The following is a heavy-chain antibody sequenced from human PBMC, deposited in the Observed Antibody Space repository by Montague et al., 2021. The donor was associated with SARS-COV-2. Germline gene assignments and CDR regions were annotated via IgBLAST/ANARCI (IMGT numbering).Heavy chain of an antibody. CDR1: GDSVSSNIAT. J-gene: IGHJ4*02. CDR3: ARIPVGSKYYFDF. D-gene: IGHD2-2*01. Sequence: CAISGDSVSSNIATRNWIRQSPSIRFQWLGMTYYRSKWYNDYAEXVKSRITIDPDTSKHQFSLHLNSVTPEDTAVYYCARIPVGSKYYFDFWGQGTLVTVSS. V-gene: IGHV6-1*01. CDR2: TYYRSKWYN.